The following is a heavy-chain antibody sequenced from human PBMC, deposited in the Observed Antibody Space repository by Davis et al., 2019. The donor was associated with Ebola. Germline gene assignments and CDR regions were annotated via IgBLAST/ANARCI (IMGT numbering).Heavy chain of an antibody. CDR3: ARDSLVVAVTVYNWFDP. V-gene: IGHV4-30-2*01. D-gene: IGHD2-15*01. CDR1: GGSISSGGYS. CDR2: IYHSGST. J-gene: IGHJ5*02. Sequence: PSETLSLTCTVSGGSISSGGYSWSWIRQPPGKGLEWIGYIYHSGSTYYNPSLKSRVTISVDRSKNQFSLKLSSVTAADTAVYYCARDSLVVAVTVYNWFDPWGQGTLVTVAS.